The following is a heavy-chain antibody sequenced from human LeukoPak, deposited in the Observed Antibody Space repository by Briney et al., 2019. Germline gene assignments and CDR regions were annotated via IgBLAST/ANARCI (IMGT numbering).Heavy chain of an antibody. CDR1: GYTFTGYY. CDR2: INPNSGGT. CDR3: ARVALYSSSSEYLQH. D-gene: IGHD6-6*01. Sequence: ASVKVSCKASGYTFTGYYMHWVRQAPGQGLEWMGWINPNSGGTNYAQKFQGRVTMTRDTSISTAYMELSRLRSDDTAVYYCARVALYSSSSEYLQHWGQGTLVTVSS. V-gene: IGHV1-2*02. J-gene: IGHJ1*01.